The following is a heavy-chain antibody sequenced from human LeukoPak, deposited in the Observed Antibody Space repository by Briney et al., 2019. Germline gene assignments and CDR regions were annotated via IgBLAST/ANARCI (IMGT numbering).Heavy chain of an antibody. CDR3: AKDAGDYGDYNWFDP. V-gene: IGHV3-64*01. J-gene: IGHJ5*02. CDR1: GFTFSSYG. D-gene: IGHD4-17*01. Sequence: GGSLRLSCAASGFTFSSYGMHWVRQAPGKGLEYVSGISSNGGSRYYANSVKGRFTISRDNSKNTLYLQMNSLRAEDTAVYYCAKDAGDYGDYNWFDPWGQGTLVTVSS. CDR2: ISSNGGSR.